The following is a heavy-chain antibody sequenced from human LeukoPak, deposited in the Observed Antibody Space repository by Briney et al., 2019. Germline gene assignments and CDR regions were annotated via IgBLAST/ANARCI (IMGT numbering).Heavy chain of an antibody. CDR2: ISSSSSYI. CDR1: GFTFGDYA. V-gene: IGHV3-21*01. Sequence: GGSLRLSCTASGFTFGDYAMSWVRQAPGKGLEWVSSISSSSSYIYYADSVKGRFTISRDNAKNSLYLQMNSLRAEDTAVCYCARDRSTYYYDSCGYSNYFDYWGQGTLVTVFS. D-gene: IGHD3-22*01. CDR3: ARDRSTYYYDSCGYSNYFDY. J-gene: IGHJ4*02.